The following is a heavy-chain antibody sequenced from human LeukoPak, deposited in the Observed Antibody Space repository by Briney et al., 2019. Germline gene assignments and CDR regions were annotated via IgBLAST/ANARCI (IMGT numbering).Heavy chain of an antibody. V-gene: IGHV3-23*01. CDR1: GFTFSSYA. D-gene: IGHD2-2*03. J-gene: IGHJ4*02. CDR3: TNLVFGSSGYSYFDY. CDR2: ISGSSDHT. Sequence: PGGSLRLSCAASGFTFSSYAMSWVRQAPGKGLEWLSAISGSSDHTYYADSVKGLFTISRDNSKNTLYLQMSSLRAEDTAVYYCTNLVFGSSGYSYFDYWGQGALVTVSS.